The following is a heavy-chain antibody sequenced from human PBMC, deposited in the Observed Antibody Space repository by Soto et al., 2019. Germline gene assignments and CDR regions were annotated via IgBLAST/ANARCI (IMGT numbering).Heavy chain of an antibody. CDR3: AREGKQWHDAFDI. CDR1: GYTFTSYY. J-gene: IGHJ3*02. Sequence: ASVKVSCKASGYTFTSYYMHWVRQAPGQGLEWMGIINPSGGSTSYAQKFQGRVTITADKSTSTAYMELSSLRSEDTAVYYCAREGKQWHDAFDIWGQGTMVTVSS. V-gene: IGHV1-46*01. CDR2: INPSGGST. D-gene: IGHD6-19*01.